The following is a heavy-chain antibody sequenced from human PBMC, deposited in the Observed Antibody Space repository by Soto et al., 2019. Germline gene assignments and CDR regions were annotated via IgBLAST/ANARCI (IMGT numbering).Heavy chain of an antibody. Sequence: QVQLVQSGAEVKSPGASVKGSCKASGYTFATYYMHWVRQAPGQGLEWMGVINPSGGSTNYAQKFQGRVTMTRDTPTSTIYMELGSLRSEDTAVYFCASQASSTETAYYVYGMDVWGQGTTVTVS. J-gene: IGHJ6*02. D-gene: IGHD2-2*01. CDR2: INPSGGST. CDR3: ASQASSTETAYYVYGMDV. CDR1: GYTFATYY. V-gene: IGHV1-46*01.